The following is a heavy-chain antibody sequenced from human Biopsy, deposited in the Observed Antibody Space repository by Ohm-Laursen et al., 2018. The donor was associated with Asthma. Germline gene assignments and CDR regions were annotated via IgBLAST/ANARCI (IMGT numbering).Heavy chain of an antibody. V-gene: IGHV1-2*06. CDR3: AGGQKSAGDRWFDP. CDR2: INPNSGAT. J-gene: IGHJ5*02. CDR1: GYPFIGYT. Sequence: GASVNASCKASGYPFIGYTIHWMRQAPGQGLEWMGRINPNSGATNYAQKFQGRVTMTRDTSISTDYMEVSRLRADDTAVYYCAGGQKSAGDRWFDPWGQGTLVTVSS. D-gene: IGHD6-13*01.